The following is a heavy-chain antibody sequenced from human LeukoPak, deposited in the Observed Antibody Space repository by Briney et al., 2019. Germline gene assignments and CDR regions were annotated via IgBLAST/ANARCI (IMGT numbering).Heavy chain of an antibody. CDR1: GFSLGDYV. V-gene: IGHV3-53*01. CDR2: IYSGGYT. Sequence: GGSLRLSCTASGFSLGDYVLNWVRQAPGKGLECVSVIYSGGYTHNVDSVKGRFTISRDNSKNTVYLQMNSLRAEDTAVYYCARGGFVYWGQGTLVTVSS. J-gene: IGHJ4*02. CDR3: ARGGFVY.